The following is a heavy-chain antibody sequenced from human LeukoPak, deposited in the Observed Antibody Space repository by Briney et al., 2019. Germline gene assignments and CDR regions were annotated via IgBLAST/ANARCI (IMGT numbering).Heavy chain of an antibody. D-gene: IGHD3-22*01. Sequence: GGSLRLSCAASGFTFSRSAMTWVRQGPGTGLEFVASIIYSGSATYYADSVKGRFTISRDNSKNTLYLQMNSLRAEDTALYYCAKDGLYYDGSEHVYYFDSWGQGTLVTVSS. CDR3: AKDGLYYDGSEHVYYFDS. CDR2: IIYSGSAT. V-gene: IGHV3-23*01. CDR1: GFTFSRSA. J-gene: IGHJ4*02.